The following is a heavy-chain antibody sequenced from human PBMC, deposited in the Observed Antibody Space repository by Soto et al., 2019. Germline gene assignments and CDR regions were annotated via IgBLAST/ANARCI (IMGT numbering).Heavy chain of an antibody. V-gene: IGHV4-59*01. D-gene: IGHD3-10*01. J-gene: IGHJ4*02. CDR2: IYYSGST. Sequence: SETLSLTCTVSGGSISSYYWSWIRQPPGKGLEWIGYIYYSGSTNYNPSLKSRVTISVDTSKNQFSLKLSSVAAADTAVYYCARSLGEVDDWGQGTLVTVSS. CDR1: GGSISSYY. CDR3: ARSLGEVDD.